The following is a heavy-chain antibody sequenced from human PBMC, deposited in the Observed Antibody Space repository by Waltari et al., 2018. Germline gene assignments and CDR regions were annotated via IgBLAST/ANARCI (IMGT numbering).Heavy chain of an antibody. D-gene: IGHD2-2*01. CDR2: IYYSGRT. J-gene: IGHJ6*02. V-gene: IGHV4-39*01. CDR3: ARLSPHCSSTSCPWGYYYYGMDV. CDR1: GGSISSSSYY. Sequence: QLQLQESGPGLVKPSETLSLTCTVSGGSISSSSYYWGWIRQPPGKGLEWIGSIYYSGRTYYNPSLKSRVTRSVDTSKNQFSLKLSSVTAADTAVYYCARLSPHCSSTSCPWGYYYYGMDVWGQGTTVTVSS.